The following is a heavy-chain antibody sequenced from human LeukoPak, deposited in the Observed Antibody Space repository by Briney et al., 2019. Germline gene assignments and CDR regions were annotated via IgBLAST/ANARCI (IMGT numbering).Heavy chain of an antibody. J-gene: IGHJ6*03. V-gene: IGHV1-2*02. CDR1: GYTFTGYY. CDR3: ARGLTGVYYYYYMDV. Sequence: ASVKVSCKASGYTFTGYYMHWVRQAPGQGLEWMGWINPNSGGTNYAQKFQGRVTMTRDTPISTAYMELSRLRSDDTAVYYCARGLTGVYYYYYMDVWGKGTTVTVSS. CDR2: INPNSGGT. D-gene: IGHD3-9*01.